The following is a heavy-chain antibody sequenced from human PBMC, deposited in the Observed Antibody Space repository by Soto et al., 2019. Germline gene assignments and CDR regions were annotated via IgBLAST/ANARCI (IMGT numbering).Heavy chain of an antibody. J-gene: IGHJ4*02. CDR2: ISGSGDST. D-gene: IGHD1-26*01. CDR3: ARRGSGSYYDY. CDR1: GFTFSSYA. V-gene: IGHV3-23*01. Sequence: EVQLLESGGGLVQPGGSLRLSCAASGFTFSSYAMRWVRQAPVKGLEWVSAISGSGDSTYYADSVKGRFTISRDNSKNTLYLQMTSLRAADTAVYYCARRGSGSYYDYWGQGTRVTVSS.